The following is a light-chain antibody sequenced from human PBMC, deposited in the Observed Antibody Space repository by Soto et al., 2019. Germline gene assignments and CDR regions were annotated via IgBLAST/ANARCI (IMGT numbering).Light chain of an antibody. CDR2: KAS. CDR3: QQYNSYSGT. CDR1: ESISRW. Sequence: DIQMTQSPSTLSASVGDRVTITCRASESISRWFAWYQQKPGKAPKLLIYKASSLESGVPSRFSGSGSGTEFTLTINSLQADDFATYYCQQYNSYSGTFGQGTKVDIK. J-gene: IGKJ1*01. V-gene: IGKV1-5*03.